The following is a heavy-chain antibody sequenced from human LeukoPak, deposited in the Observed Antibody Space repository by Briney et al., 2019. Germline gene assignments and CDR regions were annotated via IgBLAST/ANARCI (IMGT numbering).Heavy chain of an antibody. J-gene: IGHJ4*02. V-gene: IGHV3-21*01. CDR1: GFTVSGYW. D-gene: IGHD3-22*01. Sequence: GGSLRLSCAASGFTVSGYWMSWVRQAPGKGLEWVSSISSSSSYIYYADSVKGRFTISRDNAKNSLYLQMNSLRAEDTAVYYCARVGNYYYDSSGYLSVDYWGQGTLVTVSS. CDR2: ISSSSSYI. CDR3: ARVGNYYYDSSGYLSVDY.